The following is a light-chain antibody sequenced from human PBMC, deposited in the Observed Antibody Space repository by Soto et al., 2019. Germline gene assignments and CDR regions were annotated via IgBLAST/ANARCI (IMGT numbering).Light chain of an antibody. CDR2: EVS. J-gene: IGLJ3*02. CDR1: SSDVGSYNL. Sequence: QSALTQPASVSGSPGQSITISCTGTSSDVGSYNLVSWYQQHPGKAPKLMIYEVSKRPSGVSNRFSGSESGNTASLTISGLQAQDEADYYCCSYAGSSTFAVFGGGTKVTVL. V-gene: IGLV2-23*02. CDR3: CSYAGSSTFAV.